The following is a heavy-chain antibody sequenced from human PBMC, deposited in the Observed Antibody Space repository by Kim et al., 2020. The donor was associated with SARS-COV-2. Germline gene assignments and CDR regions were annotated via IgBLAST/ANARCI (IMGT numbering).Heavy chain of an antibody. CDR3: AREGGYNARAGRDLDAFDI. Sequence: ASVKVSCKASGYTFTSYYMHWVRQAPGQGLEWMGIINPSGGSTSYAQKFQGRVTMTRDTSTSTVYMELSSLRSEDTAVYYCAREGGYNARAGRDLDAFDIWGQGTMVTVSS. J-gene: IGHJ3*02. CDR2: INPSGGST. D-gene: IGHD5-12*01. CDR1: GYTFTSYY. V-gene: IGHV1-46*01.